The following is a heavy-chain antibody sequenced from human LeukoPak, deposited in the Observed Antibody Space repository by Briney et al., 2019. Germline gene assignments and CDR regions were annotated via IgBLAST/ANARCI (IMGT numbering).Heavy chain of an antibody. D-gene: IGHD6-19*01. CDR1: GGSFSGYY. J-gene: IGHJ5*02. CDR2: INHSRST. Sequence: SETLSLTCAVYGGSFSGYYWSWIRQPPGKGLEWIGEINHSRSTNYNPSLKSRVTISVDTSKNQFSLKLSSVTAADTAVYYCARGPYSSGWYRRWFDPWGQGTLVTVSS. V-gene: IGHV4-34*01. CDR3: ARGPYSSGWYRRWFDP.